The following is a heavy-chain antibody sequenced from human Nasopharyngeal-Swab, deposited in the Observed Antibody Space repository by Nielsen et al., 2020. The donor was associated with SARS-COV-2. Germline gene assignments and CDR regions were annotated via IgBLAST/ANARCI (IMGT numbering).Heavy chain of an antibody. V-gene: IGHV3-74*01. CDR3: TRAGSFRHDY. D-gene: IGHD6-13*01. J-gene: IGHJ4*02. CDR1: GFTFSSYW. CDR2: INEDGSST. Sequence: GGSLRLPCAASGFTFSSYWMHWVRQAPGKGLVWVSRINEDGSSTSYADSLKGRFTISRDNAKNTLYLQMNSLSAEDTAVYYCTRAGSFRHDYWGQGTLVTVSS.